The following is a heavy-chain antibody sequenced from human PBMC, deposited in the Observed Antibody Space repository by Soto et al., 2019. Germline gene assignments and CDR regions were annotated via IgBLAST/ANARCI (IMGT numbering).Heavy chain of an antibody. CDR3: ARDRDYYDSTEDAFDI. CDR2: IWYDGSNK. D-gene: IGHD3-22*01. J-gene: IGHJ3*02. Sequence: QVQLVESGGGVVQPGRSLRLSCAASGFTFSSYGMHWVRQAPGKGLEWVAVIWYDGSNKYYADSVKGRFTISRDNSKNTLYLQMNSLRAEDTAVYYCARDRDYYDSTEDAFDIWGQGTMVTVSS. CDR1: GFTFSSYG. V-gene: IGHV3-33*01.